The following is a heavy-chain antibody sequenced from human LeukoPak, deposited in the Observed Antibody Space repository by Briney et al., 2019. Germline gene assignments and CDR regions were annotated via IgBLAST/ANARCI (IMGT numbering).Heavy chain of an antibody. D-gene: IGHD4-17*01. CDR2: IYYSGST. J-gene: IGHJ6*02. CDR3: ARDLDGDYDFYYYGMDV. V-gene: IGHV4-31*03. Sequence: SETLSLTCTVSGGSISSGGYYRSWIRQHPGTGLEWIGYIYYSGSTYYNPSLKSRVTISVDTSKNQFSLKLSSVTAADTAVYYCARDLDGDYDFYYYGMDVWGQGTTVTVSS. CDR1: GGSISSGGYY.